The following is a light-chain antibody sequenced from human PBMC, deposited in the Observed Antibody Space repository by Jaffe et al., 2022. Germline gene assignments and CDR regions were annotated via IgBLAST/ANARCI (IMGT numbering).Light chain of an antibody. CDR1: SSNIGKNS. J-gene: IGLJ3*02. Sequence: QSVLTQPPSVSAAPGQRVTISCSGSSSNIGKNSVFWYQQFPGTVPKLLIYDTNKRPSGIPDRFSGSKSGTSATLGITGLQTGDEADYYCGTWDSSPSVGVFGGGTKLTVL. CDR3: GTWDSSPSVGV. CDR2: DTN. V-gene: IGLV1-51*01.